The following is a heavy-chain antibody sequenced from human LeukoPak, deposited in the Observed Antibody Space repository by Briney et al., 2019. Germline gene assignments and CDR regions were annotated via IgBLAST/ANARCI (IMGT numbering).Heavy chain of an antibody. CDR2: ISSSGSTI. CDR3: ARERYYDSSGYYGY. V-gene: IGHV3-11*04. J-gene: IGHJ4*02. D-gene: IGHD3-22*01. Sequence: GGSLRLSCAASGFTFSDYYMSWIRQAPGKGLEWVSYISSSGSTIYYADSVKGRFTISRDNAKNSLYLQMNSLRAEDTAVYCCARERYYDSSGYYGYWGQGTLVTVSS. CDR1: GFTFSDYY.